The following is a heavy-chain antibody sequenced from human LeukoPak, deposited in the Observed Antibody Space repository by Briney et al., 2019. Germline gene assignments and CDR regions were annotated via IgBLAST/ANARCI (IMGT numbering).Heavy chain of an antibody. CDR1: GGSISSYY. V-gene: IGHV4-4*07. J-gene: IGHJ3*02. D-gene: IGHD3-3*01. CDR2: IYTSGST. CDR3: ARMSYDFWSGYPLAFDI. Sequence: SETLSVTCTVSGGSISSYYWSGIRQPAGKGLEWIGRIYTSGSTNYNPSLKSRVTMSVDTSKNQFSLKLSSVTAADTAVYYCARMSYDFWSGYPLAFDIWGQGTMVTVSS.